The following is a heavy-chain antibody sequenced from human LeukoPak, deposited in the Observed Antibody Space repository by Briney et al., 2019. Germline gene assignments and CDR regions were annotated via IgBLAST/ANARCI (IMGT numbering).Heavy chain of an antibody. D-gene: IGHD6-19*01. J-gene: IGHJ4*02. CDR3: ARHSISGSGWTPGDY. CDR1: GGSISSYY. V-gene: IGHV4-59*08. Sequence: SETLSPTCTVSGGSISSYYWSWIRQPPGKGLEWIGYIYYSGSTNYNPSLKSRVTISVDTSKNQFSLKLSSVTAADTAVYYCARHSISGSGWTPGDYWGQGTLVTVSS. CDR2: IYYSGST.